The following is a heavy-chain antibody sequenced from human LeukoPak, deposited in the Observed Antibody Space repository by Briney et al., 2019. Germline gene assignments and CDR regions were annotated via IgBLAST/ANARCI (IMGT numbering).Heavy chain of an antibody. Sequence: ASVKVSCKASGYTFTSYDINWVRQATGQGLEWMGWINPNSGGTNYAQKFQGRVTMTRDTSISTAYMELSRLRSDDTAVYYCARGSDDFWSGYPPSYWRQGTLVTVSS. J-gene: IGHJ4*02. V-gene: IGHV1-2*02. CDR3: ARGSDDFWSGYPPSY. CDR2: INPNSGGT. D-gene: IGHD3-3*01. CDR1: GYTFTSYD.